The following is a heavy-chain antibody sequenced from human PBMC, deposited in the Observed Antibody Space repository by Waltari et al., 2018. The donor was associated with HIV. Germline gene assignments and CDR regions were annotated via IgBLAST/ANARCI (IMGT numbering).Heavy chain of an antibody. CDR1: GFTFSSYG. Sequence: GRSLRLSCAASGFTFSSYGMHWVRQAPGKGLEWVAVISYDGSNKYYTDSVKGRFTISRDNSKNTLYLQMNSLRAEDTAVYYCAKGSAPGNFDYWGQGTLVTVSS. D-gene: IGHD6-13*01. V-gene: IGHV3-30*18. J-gene: IGHJ4*02. CDR3: AKGSAPGNFDY. CDR2: ISYDGSNK.